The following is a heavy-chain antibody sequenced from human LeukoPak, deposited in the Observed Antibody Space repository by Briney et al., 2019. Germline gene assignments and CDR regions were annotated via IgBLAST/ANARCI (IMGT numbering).Heavy chain of an antibody. CDR1: VGSISSSNW. D-gene: IGHD5-24*01. CDR3: ARVGGSGRWLQLWYFDY. J-gene: IGHJ4*02. Sequence: SETLSLTCAVSVGSISSSNWWSWVRQPPGKGLEWIGEIYHSGSTNYNPSLKSRVTISVDKSKNQFSLKLSSVTAADTAVYYCARVGGSGRWLQLWYFDYWGQGTLVTVSS. CDR2: IYHSGST. V-gene: IGHV4-4*02.